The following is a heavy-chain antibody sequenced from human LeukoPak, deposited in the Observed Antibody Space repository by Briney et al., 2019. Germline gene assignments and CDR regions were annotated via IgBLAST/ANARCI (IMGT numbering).Heavy chain of an antibody. CDR3: AREGTGSLDY. Sequence: SCKVSGYTLTELSMHWVRQAPGKGLEWVAVIWYDGSNKYYADSVKGRFTISRDNSKNTLYLQMNSLRAEDTAVYYCAREGTGSLDYWGQGTLVTVSS. D-gene: IGHD1-1*01. J-gene: IGHJ4*02. CDR2: IWYDGSNK. V-gene: IGHV3-33*01. CDR1: GYTLTELS.